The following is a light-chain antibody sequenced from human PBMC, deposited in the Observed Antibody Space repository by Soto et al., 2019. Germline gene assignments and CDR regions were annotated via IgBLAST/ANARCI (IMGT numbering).Light chain of an antibody. CDR3: QVWDSSSDHVV. Sequence: SYELTQPRAVSVAPGKTARITCGGNNIGSKSVHWYQQKPGQAPVLVIYYDSDRPSGIPERFSGSNSGNTATLTTSRVEAGDEADYYCQVWDSSSDHVVFGGGTKLTVL. V-gene: IGLV3-21*04. CDR1: NIGSKS. J-gene: IGLJ2*01. CDR2: YDS.